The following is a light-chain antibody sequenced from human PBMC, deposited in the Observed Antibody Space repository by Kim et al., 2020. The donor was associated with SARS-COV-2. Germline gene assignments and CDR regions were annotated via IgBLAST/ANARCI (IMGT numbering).Light chain of an antibody. CDR2: QDT. CDR3: QAWDSNTGV. Sequence: SVSPGKTASITCSGDNLRNRYTSWYRHKAGQSPELIIYQDTKRPSGIPERYSASNSGNTATLTITETQSVDEADYFCQAWDSNTGVFGGGTQLTVL. CDR1: NLRNRY. V-gene: IGLV3-1*01. J-gene: IGLJ2*01.